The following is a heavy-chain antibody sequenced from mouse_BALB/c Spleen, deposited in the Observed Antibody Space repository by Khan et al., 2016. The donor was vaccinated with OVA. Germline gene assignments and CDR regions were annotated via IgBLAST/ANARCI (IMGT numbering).Heavy chain of an antibody. Sequence: QIQLVQSGAELAKPGASVKMSCKASGYTFTSYWMHWVKQRPGQGLEWIGYINPSTGYTEYNQRFKDKATLTADKSSSTAYMQLSSLTSEESAVYYCANHGSSSAWLTYWGQGTPVTVSA. V-gene: IGHV1-7*01. CDR2: INPSTGYT. D-gene: IGHD1-1*01. CDR3: ANHGSSSAWLTY. J-gene: IGHJ3*01. CDR1: GYTFTSYW.